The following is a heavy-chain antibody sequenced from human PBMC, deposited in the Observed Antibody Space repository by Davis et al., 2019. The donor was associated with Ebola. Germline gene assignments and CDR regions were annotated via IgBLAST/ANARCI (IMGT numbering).Heavy chain of an antibody. Sequence: SLKISCAASGFTFSSYAMHWVRQAPGKGLEWVSGISWNSGSIGYADSVKGRFTISRDNAKNSLYLQMNSLRAEDTALYYCAKAMPGGLLGPWDYWGQGTLVTVSS. CDR2: ISWNSGSI. CDR3: AKAMPGGLLGPWDY. J-gene: IGHJ4*02. D-gene: IGHD1-26*01. CDR1: GFTFSSYA. V-gene: IGHV3-9*01.